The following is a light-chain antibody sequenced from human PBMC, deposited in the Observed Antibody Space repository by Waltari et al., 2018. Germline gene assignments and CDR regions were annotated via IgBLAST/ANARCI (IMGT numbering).Light chain of an antibody. CDR2: DVS. CDR3: CSFTSRSTWV. Sequence: QSALTQPASVSGSPGQSITISCTGTSSDVGVYNYVSWYQQHPGKFPKLLIFDVSNRPSGVSNRFSGSKSGNTASLTISGLQAEDESDYYCCSFTSRSTWVFGGGTKLTVL. V-gene: IGLV2-14*01. CDR1: SSDVGVYNY. J-gene: IGLJ3*02.